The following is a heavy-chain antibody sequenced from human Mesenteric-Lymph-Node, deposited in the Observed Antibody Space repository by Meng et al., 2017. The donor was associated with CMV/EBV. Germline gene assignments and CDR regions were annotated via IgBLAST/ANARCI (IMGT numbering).Heavy chain of an antibody. Sequence: HVQLHPWGAGLLKPSETLSVTCAVYGGSFSGYYWNWIRQSPEKGLEWIGEINHSGSTTYNPSFTSRIIISVDTSTNQISLNMSSVTAADTAVYYCARGSSYDILTGYFDYWGQGALVTVSS. CDR2: INHSGST. D-gene: IGHD3-9*01. V-gene: IGHV4-34*01. J-gene: IGHJ4*02. CDR1: GGSFSGYY. CDR3: ARGSSYDILTGYFDY.